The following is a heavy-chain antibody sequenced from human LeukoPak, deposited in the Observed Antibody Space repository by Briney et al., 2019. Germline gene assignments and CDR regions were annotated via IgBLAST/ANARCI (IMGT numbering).Heavy chain of an antibody. J-gene: IGHJ4*02. V-gene: IGHV1-18*01. Sequence: ASVKVSCKASGYTFTRYGISWVRQAPGQGLGWMGWISAYNGNTNYAQRLQGRVTVTTDTSTSTAYMELRSLTSDDTAIYYCAREGGIVATTAFDYWGQGTLVTVSS. D-gene: IGHD5-12*01. CDR3: AREGGIVATTAFDY. CDR2: ISAYNGNT. CDR1: GYTFTRYG.